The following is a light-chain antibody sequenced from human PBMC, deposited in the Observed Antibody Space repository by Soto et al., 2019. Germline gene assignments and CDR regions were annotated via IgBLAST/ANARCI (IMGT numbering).Light chain of an antibody. V-gene: IGKV3-20*01. CDR2: AAS. Sequence: EIVLTQSPGTLSSSPGEGATLSCRASQSVSSNFLAWYQQKPGQAPRLLIYAASSRATGISDRFSGSGSETDFTFIIRRLEPEDFAVYYCQQYGSSPFTFGPGTKVDLK. CDR3: QQYGSSPFT. J-gene: IGKJ3*01. CDR1: QSVSSNF.